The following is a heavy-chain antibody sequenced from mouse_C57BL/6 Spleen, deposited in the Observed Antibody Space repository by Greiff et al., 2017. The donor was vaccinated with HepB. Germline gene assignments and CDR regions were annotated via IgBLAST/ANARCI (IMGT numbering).Heavy chain of an antibody. Sequence: QVQLQQPGPELVKPGASVKLSCKASGYTFTSYWMHWVKQRPGQGLEWIGNINPSNGGTNYNEKFKSKATLTVDKSSSTAYMQLSSLTSEDSAVYYCAREAQATRYFDYWGQGTTLTVSS. CDR3: AREAQATRYFDY. J-gene: IGHJ2*01. CDR2: INPSNGGT. D-gene: IGHD3-2*02. CDR1: GYTFTSYW. V-gene: IGHV1-53*01.